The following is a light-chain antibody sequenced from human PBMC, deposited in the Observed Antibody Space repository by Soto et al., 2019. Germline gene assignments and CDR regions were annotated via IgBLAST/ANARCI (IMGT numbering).Light chain of an antibody. Sequence: QSVLTQPPSVSAAPGQKVTISCSGSTSNLESHYVSWYQQLPKAAPKLLIYDNNQRPSGVPDRFSGSKSGTSATLGITGLQNGDEADYYCGTWDSSLSAVVFGGGTKLTVL. CDR2: DNN. CDR3: GTWDSSLSAVV. V-gene: IGLV1-51*01. CDR1: TSNLESHY. J-gene: IGLJ3*02.